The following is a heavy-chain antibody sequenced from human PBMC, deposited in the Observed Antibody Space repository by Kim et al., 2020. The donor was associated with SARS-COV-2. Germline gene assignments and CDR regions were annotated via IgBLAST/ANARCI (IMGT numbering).Heavy chain of an antibody. CDR3: ARDHEAVADTWYYYGMDV. CDR2: INGGNGNT. D-gene: IGHD6-19*01. V-gene: IGHV1-3*01. Sequence: ASVKVSCKASGYTFTTYSIHWVRQAPGQRLEWMGWINGGNGNTKYSQNFQGRVTITRDTSASTAYMELGSLRSEDTAVYYCARDHEAVADTWYYYGMDVWGRGTTVTVSS. CDR1: GYTFTTYS. J-gene: IGHJ6*02.